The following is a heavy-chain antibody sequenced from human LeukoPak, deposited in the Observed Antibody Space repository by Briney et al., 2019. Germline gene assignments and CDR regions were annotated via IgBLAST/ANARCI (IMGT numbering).Heavy chain of an antibody. J-gene: IGHJ6*03. Sequence: PSETLSLTCTVSGGSISSSSYYWGWIRQPPGKGLEWIGSIYYSGSTYYNPSLKSRVTISVDTSKNQFSLKLSSVTAADTAVYYCARLAARRLYYYYYMDVWGKGTTVTISS. D-gene: IGHD4-11*01. V-gene: IGHV4-39*07. CDR1: GGSISSSSYY. CDR2: IYYSGST. CDR3: ARLAARRLYYYYYMDV.